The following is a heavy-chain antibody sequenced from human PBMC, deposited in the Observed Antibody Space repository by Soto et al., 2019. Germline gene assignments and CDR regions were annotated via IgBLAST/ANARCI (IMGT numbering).Heavy chain of an antibody. CDR2: INHSGST. J-gene: IGHJ5*02. D-gene: IGHD6-19*01. Sequence: SETLSLTCAVYGGSFSGDYWSWIRQPPGKGLEWIGEINHSGSTNYNPSLKSRVTISVDTSKNQFSLKLSSVTAADTAVYYCARGRPGIAVAGTRWFDPWGQGTLVT. V-gene: IGHV4-34*01. CDR1: GGSFSGDY. CDR3: ARGRPGIAVAGTRWFDP.